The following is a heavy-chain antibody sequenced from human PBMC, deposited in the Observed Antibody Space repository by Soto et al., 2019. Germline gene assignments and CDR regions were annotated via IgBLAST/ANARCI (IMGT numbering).Heavy chain of an antibody. CDR1: GFTFSSYS. D-gene: IGHD3-10*01. CDR3: ARDRAYDAFDI. V-gene: IGHV3-21*01. J-gene: IGHJ3*02. Sequence: GGSLRLSCAASGFTFSSYSMNWVRQAPGKGLEWVSSISSSSSYIYYADSVKGRFTISRDNAKNALYLQMNSLRAEDTAVYYCARDRAYDAFDIWGQGTMVTVSS. CDR2: ISSSSSYI.